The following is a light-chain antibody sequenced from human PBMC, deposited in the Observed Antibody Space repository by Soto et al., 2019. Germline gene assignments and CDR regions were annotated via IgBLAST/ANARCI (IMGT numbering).Light chain of an antibody. CDR1: QSISSSY. CDR2: AAS. CDR3: QQYGSSSYT. V-gene: IGKV3-20*01. J-gene: IGKJ2*01. Sequence: EIGLTQSPGTLSLSPGERATLSCRASQSISSSYLAWYQQKPGQAPRLLIYAASSRATGIPDRFSGSGSRTDFTLTISRVEPEDFAVYYCQQYGSSSYTFGQGTQLEIK.